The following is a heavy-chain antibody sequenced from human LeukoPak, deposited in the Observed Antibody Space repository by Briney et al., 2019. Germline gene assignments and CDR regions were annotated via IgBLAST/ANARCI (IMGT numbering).Heavy chain of an antibody. D-gene: IGHD2-2*01. CDR3: ARDHWDCSRTSCTEYFDY. J-gene: IGHJ4*02. CDR2: IYTSGST. Sequence: PSETLSLTCTVSGGSISSGSYYWSWIRQPAGKGLEWIGRIYTSGSTNYNPSLKSRVTISVDTSKNQFSLKLSSVTAADTAVYYCARDHWDCSRTSCTEYFDYWGQGTLVTVSS. CDR1: GGSISSGSYY. V-gene: IGHV4-61*02.